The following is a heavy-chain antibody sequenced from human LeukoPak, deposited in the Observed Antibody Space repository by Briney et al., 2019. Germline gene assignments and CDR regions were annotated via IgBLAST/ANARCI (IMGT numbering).Heavy chain of an antibody. Sequence: GGSLRLSCAASGFTFSSYGMHWVRQAPGKGLEWVAVISYDGSDKYYADSVKGRFTISRDNSKNTLYLQMNSLRAEDTAVYYCAKIQYYDYVWGQGTLVTVSS. J-gene: IGHJ4*02. V-gene: IGHV3-30*18. CDR1: GFTFSSYG. CDR2: ISYDGSDK. CDR3: AKIQYYDYV. D-gene: IGHD3-16*01.